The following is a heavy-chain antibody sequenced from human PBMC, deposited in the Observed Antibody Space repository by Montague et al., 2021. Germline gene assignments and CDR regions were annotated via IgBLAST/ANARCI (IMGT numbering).Heavy chain of an antibody. Sequence: SETLSLTCTVSGDSISSYYWSWIRQPPGKGLEWIGYFYYSGSTNYNPSLKSRVTMSLDTSKNQFSLKLSSVTAADTAIYYCARSPTQWFVFGYWGQGTLVTVSS. J-gene: IGHJ4*02. CDR3: ARSPTQWFVFGY. CDR2: FYYSGST. D-gene: IGHD3-22*01. V-gene: IGHV4-59*01. CDR1: GDSISSYY.